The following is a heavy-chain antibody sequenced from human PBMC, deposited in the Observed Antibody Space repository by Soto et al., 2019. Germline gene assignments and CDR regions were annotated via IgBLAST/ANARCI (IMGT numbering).Heavy chain of an antibody. CDR3: AKGPYSSGWYIFATH. CDR2: ISGSGGST. Sequence: PGGSLRLSCAASGFTFSSYAMSWVRQAPGKGLEWVSAISGSGGSTYYADSVKGRFTVSRDNSKNTLYLQMNSLRAEDTAVYYCAKGPYSSGWYIFATHWGQGTLVTVSS. V-gene: IGHV3-23*01. J-gene: IGHJ4*02. D-gene: IGHD6-19*01. CDR1: GFTFSSYA.